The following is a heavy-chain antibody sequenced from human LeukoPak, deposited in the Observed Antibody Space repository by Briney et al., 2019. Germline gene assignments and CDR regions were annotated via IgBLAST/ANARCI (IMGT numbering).Heavy chain of an antibody. Sequence: GASVKVSCKASGYTFTGYYMHWVRQAPGQGLEWMGWINPNSGGTNYAQKFQGRVTMTRDTSISTAYMELSRLRSDDTAVYYCARLGYYDSSGYSPLDYWGKGTLVTVSS. CDR1: GYTFTGYY. CDR2: INPNSGGT. J-gene: IGHJ4*02. V-gene: IGHV1-2*02. CDR3: ARLGYYDSSGYSPLDY. D-gene: IGHD3-22*01.